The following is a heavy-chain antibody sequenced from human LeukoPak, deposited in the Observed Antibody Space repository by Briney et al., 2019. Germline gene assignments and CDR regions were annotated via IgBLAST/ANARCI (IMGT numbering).Heavy chain of an antibody. D-gene: IGHD3-10*01. CDR2: FKRKSNGGTT. V-gene: IGHV3-15*01. CDR3: TTAGLVFDAFDV. Sequence: GGSLRLSCVASGFTFGNVWMSWVRQAPGRGLEWVGRFKRKSNGGTTDYTAPVKGRFTISRDDSKNTLYLQMNDLKTEDTAVYYCTTAGLVFDAFDVWGQGTLVTVSS. J-gene: IGHJ3*01. CDR1: GFTFGNVW.